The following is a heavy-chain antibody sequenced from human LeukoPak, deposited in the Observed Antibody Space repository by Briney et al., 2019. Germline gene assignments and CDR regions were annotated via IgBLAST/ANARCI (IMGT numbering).Heavy chain of an antibody. V-gene: IGHV1-18*01. CDR3: AREYCSSISCFKYFDY. CDR2: ISAYNGNT. J-gene: IGHJ4*02. D-gene: IGHD2-2*01. CDR1: GYTFTSYG. Sequence: ASVKVSCKASGYTFTSYGISWVRQAPGQGLEWMGWISAYNGNTNYAQKLQGRVTMTTDISTSTAYMELRSLRSDDTAVYYCAREYCSSISCFKYFDYWGQGTLVTVSS.